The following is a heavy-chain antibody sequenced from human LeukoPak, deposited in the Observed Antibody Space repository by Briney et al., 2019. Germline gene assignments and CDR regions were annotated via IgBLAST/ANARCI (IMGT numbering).Heavy chain of an antibody. CDR1: GGSISSYYW. Sequence: TLSLTCTVSGGSISSYYWSWIRQPPGKALEWLALIYWNDDKRYSPSLKSRLTITKDTSKNQVVLTMTNMDPVDTATYYCAHSATYGDYAPWGQGTLVTVSS. CDR3: AHSATYGDYAP. V-gene: IGHV2-5*01. D-gene: IGHD4-17*01. CDR2: IYWNDDK. J-gene: IGHJ5*02.